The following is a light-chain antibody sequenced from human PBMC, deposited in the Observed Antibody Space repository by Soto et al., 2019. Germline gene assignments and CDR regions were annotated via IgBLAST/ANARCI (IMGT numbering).Light chain of an antibody. V-gene: IGLV2-14*01. CDR3: SSATV. J-gene: IGLJ1*01. Sequence: QLVLTQPASVSGSPGQSITISCTGTSSDVGGYNYVSWYQQHPGKAPKLMIYDVSNRPSGVSNRFSGSKSGNTASLTISGLQAEDEADYYCSSATVFGTGTKVTVL. CDR1: SSDVGGYNY. CDR2: DVS.